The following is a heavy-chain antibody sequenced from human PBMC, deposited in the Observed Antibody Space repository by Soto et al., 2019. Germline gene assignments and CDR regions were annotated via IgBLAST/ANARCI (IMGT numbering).Heavy chain of an antibody. CDR3: AKDPRNPYSSGWLDY. CDR2: ISGSGGST. CDR1: GFTFSSYA. Sequence: GWSLRLSCAGSGFTFSSYAMSWVRQAPGKGLEWVSAISGSGGSTYYADSVKGRFTISGDNSKNTLYLQMNSLRAEDTAVYYCAKDPRNPYSSGWLDYWGQGTLVTVSS. J-gene: IGHJ4*02. D-gene: IGHD6-19*01. V-gene: IGHV3-23*01.